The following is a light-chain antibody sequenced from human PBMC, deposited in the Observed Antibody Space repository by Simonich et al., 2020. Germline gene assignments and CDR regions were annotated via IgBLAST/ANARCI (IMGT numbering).Light chain of an antibody. J-gene: IGKJ2*01. Sequence: DIQMTQSPSSLSASVGDRVTITCRASKSIRSYLNWYQQKPGKATKLLIYAASSLQSGDPSRFSGSGSGTDFTLTISRLQPEDFATYYCQQSYSTLYTFGQGTKLEIK. CDR3: QQSYSTLYT. V-gene: IGKV1-39*01. CDR2: AAS. CDR1: KSIRSY.